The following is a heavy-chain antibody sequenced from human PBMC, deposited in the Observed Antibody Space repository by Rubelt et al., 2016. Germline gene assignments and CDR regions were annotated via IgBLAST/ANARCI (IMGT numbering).Heavy chain of an antibody. J-gene: IGHJ3*02. V-gene: IGHV4-61*06. Sequence: HSGSTNYNPSLKSRVTISVDTSKNQFSLKLSSVTAADTAVYYCARYMGIGSPSRAAFDIWGQGTMVTVSS. D-gene: IGHD2-15*01. CDR2: HSGST. CDR3: ARYMGIGSPSRAAFDI.